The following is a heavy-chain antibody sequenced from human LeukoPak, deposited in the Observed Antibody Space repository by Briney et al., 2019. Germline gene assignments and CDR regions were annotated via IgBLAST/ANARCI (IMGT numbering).Heavy chain of an antibody. J-gene: IGHJ5*02. CDR1: GLTFSSYS. CDR3: ARVVTAAWDWFDP. V-gene: IGHV3-21*01. D-gene: IGHD2-2*01. Sequence: GGSLRLSCAASGLTFSSYSMNWVRQAPGKGLEWVSSISSSSSYIYYADSVKGRFTISRDNAKNSLYLQMNSLRAEDTAVYYCARVVTAAWDWFDPWGQGTLVTVSS. CDR2: ISSSSSYI.